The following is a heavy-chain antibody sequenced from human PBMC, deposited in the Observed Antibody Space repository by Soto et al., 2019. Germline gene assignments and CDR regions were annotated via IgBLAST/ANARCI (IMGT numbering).Heavy chain of an antibody. V-gene: IGHV6-1*01. CDR2: TYYRSRWYN. CDR3: AGTSSLQWYYMDV. J-gene: IGHJ6*03. CDR1: GDSVSSNSAA. D-gene: IGHD1-7*01. Sequence: PSQTLLLTCVISGDSVSSNSAAWNWIRQSPSRGLEWLGRTYYRSRWYNDYAVSVRSRITVNADTSKNQFSLHLNSVTPEDTAVYYFAGTSSLQWYYMDVWDKRTTVTVSS.